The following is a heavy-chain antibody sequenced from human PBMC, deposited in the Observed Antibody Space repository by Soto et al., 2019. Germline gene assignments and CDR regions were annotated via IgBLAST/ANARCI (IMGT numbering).Heavy chain of an antibody. V-gene: IGHV3-15*01. Sequence: SGGSLRLSCAASGFTFSNAWMSWVRQAPGMGLEWVGRIKSKTDGGTTEYAAPVKGRFTVSRDDSKNTVYLQMNSLKTEDTAVYYCTTDPLTYYYDSSGYPDAFDIWGQGTMVTVSS. CDR2: IKSKTDGGTT. D-gene: IGHD3-22*01. CDR3: TTDPLTYYYDSSGYPDAFDI. CDR1: GFTFSNAW. J-gene: IGHJ3*02.